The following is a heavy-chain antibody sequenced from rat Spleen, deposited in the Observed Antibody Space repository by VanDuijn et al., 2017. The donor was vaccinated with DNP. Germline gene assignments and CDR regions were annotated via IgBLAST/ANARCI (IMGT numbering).Heavy chain of an antibody. Sequence: EVQLVESGGNLVQVGRSLKLSCAASGFTFSDYYMAWVRQAPTKGLEWVASISYDGGTAYYRHSVKGRFTISRDNAKSTTYLQMNSLRSEDMATYYCARQRGYFDYWGQGVMVTVSS. CDR3: ARQRGYFDY. J-gene: IGHJ2*01. V-gene: IGHV5-22*01. CDR1: GFTFSDYY. CDR2: ISYDGGTA. D-gene: IGHD1-11*01.